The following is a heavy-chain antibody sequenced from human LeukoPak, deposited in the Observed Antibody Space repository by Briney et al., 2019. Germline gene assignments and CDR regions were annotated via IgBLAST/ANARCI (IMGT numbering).Heavy chain of an antibody. CDR2: ISYSGST. V-gene: IGHV4-59*08. J-gene: IGHJ4*02. CDR1: GGSISSYY. Sequence: SETLSLTCTVSGGSISSYYWSWIRQPPGKGLEWIGYISYSGSTNYNPSLKGRVTMSVATSKIQFSLKLSSVAAADTAVYYCARFGSDSYGYKYYFDSWGQGTLVTVSS. D-gene: IGHD3-16*01. CDR3: ARFGSDSYGYKYYFDS.